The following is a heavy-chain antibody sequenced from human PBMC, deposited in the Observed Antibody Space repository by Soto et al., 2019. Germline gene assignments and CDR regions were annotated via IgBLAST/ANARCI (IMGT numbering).Heavy chain of an antibody. CDR2: IYWDDSK. CDR1: GFSLSTSGVG. J-gene: IGHJ4*02. V-gene: IGHV2-5*02. Sequence: QITLKESGPPLVRPTQTLTLTCAFSGFSLSTSGVGVGWIRQPPGKALEWLAVIYWDDSKHYSPSLRSRLTIPKDTSKHQVVLTMTNMDPMDTGTYYCAHQGPEDWPLDYWGQGTLVTVSS. D-gene: IGHD3-9*01. CDR3: AHQGPEDWPLDY.